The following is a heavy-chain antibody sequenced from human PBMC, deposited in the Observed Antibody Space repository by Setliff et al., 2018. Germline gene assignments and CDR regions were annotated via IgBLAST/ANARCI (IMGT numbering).Heavy chain of an antibody. CDR2: IHGEGINT. J-gene: IGHJ4*02. CDR1: GFTFSTYV. Sequence: PGGSLRLSCAASGFTFSTYVMTWVRQAPGKGLEWVSSIHGEGINTYYADSVKGRFTISRDNSKNTLFLQMNSLRAGDTAVYYCMKKIIAGGGPPYDYFDYWGQGTLVTVSS. CDR3: MKKIIAGGGPPYDYFDY. D-gene: IGHD1-26*01. V-gene: IGHV3-23*01.